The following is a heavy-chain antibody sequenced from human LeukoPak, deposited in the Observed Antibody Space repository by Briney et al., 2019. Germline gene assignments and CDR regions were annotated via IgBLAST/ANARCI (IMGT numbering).Heavy chain of an antibody. CDR3: ARDSRLYSSGWYEFDY. J-gene: IGHJ4*02. CDR2: INPSGGST. V-gene: IGHV1-46*01. D-gene: IGHD6-19*01. CDR1: GYTFTSYY. Sequence: ASVKVSCKASGYTFTSYYMHWVRQAPGQGLEWMGIINPSGGSTGYAQKFQGRVTMTRDMSTSTVYMELSSLRSEDTAVYYCARDSRLYSSGWYEFDYWGQGTLVTVSS.